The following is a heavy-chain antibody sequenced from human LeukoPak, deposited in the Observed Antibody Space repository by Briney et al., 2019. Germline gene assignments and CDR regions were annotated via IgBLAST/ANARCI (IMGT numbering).Heavy chain of an antibody. Sequence: GGSLRLTCAASGFTFSSYSMNWVRQAPGKGLEWVSSISSSSSYIYYADSVKGRFTISRDNAKNSLYLQMNSLRAEDTAVYYCARDQLSYCDGDCPWGQGTLVTVSS. CDR3: ARDQLSYCDGDCP. CDR2: ISSSSSYI. D-gene: IGHD2-21*02. CDR1: GFTFSSYS. V-gene: IGHV3-21*01. J-gene: IGHJ5*02.